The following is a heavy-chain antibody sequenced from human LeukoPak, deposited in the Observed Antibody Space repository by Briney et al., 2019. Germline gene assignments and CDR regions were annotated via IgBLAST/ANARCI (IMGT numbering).Heavy chain of an antibody. CDR3: ARGTLRYFDF. D-gene: IGHD3-9*01. CDR1: GYTLTSYY. CDR2: INPSGGRTT. V-gene: IGHV1-46*01. J-gene: IGHJ4*02. Sequence: GASVKVSCKASGYTLTSYYMHWVRQAPGQGPEWMGVINPSGGRTTSYAQKIQGRVTMTRDTPMSTVNMELSSLRSKDTAVYYCARGTLRYFDFWGQGTLVTVSS.